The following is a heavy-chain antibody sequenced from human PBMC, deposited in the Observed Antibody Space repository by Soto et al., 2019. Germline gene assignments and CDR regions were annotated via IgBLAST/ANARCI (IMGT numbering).Heavy chain of an antibody. CDR2: IIPIFGTA. CDR3: AKVRYSSPFGYYYGMDV. Sequence: QAQLEQSGGEVKKPGSSVKVSCKASRVAFSKFIVTWVRQAPGLGLEWVGGIIPIFGTANYAKKFQGRVTSTADEYTSTSYMEVNNLTSEDTAVYYCAKVRYSSPFGYYYGMDVWGQGPTVTVSS. J-gene: IGHJ6*02. D-gene: IGHD6-19*01. V-gene: IGHV1-69*01. CDR1: RVAFSKFI.